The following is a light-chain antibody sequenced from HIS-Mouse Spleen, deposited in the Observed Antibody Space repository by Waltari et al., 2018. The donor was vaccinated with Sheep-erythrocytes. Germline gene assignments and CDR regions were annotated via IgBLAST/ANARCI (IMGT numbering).Light chain of an antibody. CDR3: QQRNSYPHT. Sequence: DIQLTQSPSFLSASVGDRVTITCQASQGISSYLAWYQQKPGKAPKLLIYAASTLQSGVPSRFSGSGSGTEFTLTISSLQPEDFATYYCQQRNSYPHTFGQGTKLEIK. J-gene: IGKJ2*01. V-gene: IGKV1-9*01. CDR1: QGISSY. CDR2: AAS.